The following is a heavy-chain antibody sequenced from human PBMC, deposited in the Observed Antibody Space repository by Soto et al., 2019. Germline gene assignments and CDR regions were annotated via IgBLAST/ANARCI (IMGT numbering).Heavy chain of an antibody. V-gene: IGHV4-30-2*01. Sequence: QLQLQESGSGLVKPSQTLSLTCAVSGGSISSGGYSWSWIRQPPGKVLEWIGYISHTGSTYYNPSFKSRVSISVDRSKNQFSLKLSSVTAADTAVYDCASGGGFLGYWGQGTLVTFSS. CDR1: GGSISSGGYS. CDR3: ASGGGFLGY. CDR2: ISHTGST. J-gene: IGHJ4*02. D-gene: IGHD3-16*01.